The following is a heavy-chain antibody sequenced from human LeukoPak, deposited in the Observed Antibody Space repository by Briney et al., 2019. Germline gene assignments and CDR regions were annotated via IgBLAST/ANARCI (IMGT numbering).Heavy chain of an antibody. D-gene: IGHD3-3*01. CDR3: ARGDTIFGALDY. Sequence: ASVKVSCKASGCTFTSYDINWVRQATGQGLEWMGWMNPNSGNTGYAQKFQGRVTMTRNTSISTAYMELSSLRSEDTAVYYCARGDTIFGALDYWGQGTLVTVSS. J-gene: IGHJ4*02. CDR1: GCTFTSYD. V-gene: IGHV1-8*01. CDR2: MNPNSGNT.